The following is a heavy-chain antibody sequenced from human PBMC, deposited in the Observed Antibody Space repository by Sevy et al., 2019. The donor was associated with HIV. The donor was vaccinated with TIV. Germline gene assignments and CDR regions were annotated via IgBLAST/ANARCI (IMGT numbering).Heavy chain of an antibody. CDR2: IKSKTDGGTT. J-gene: IGHJ4*02. Sequence: GGSLRLSCAASGFTFSNAWMSWVRQAPGKGLEWVGRIKSKTDGGTTDYAAPVKGRFTISRDDSKNTLYLQMNSLRAEDTAVYYCADSEDILTGYYPFGHWGQGTLVTVSS. V-gene: IGHV3-15*01. D-gene: IGHD3-9*01. CDR3: ADSEDILTGYYPFGH. CDR1: GFTFSNAW.